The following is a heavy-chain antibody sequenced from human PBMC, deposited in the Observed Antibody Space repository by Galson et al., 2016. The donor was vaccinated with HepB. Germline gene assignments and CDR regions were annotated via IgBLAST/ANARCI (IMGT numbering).Heavy chain of an antibody. CDR1: GFSLSDYY. CDR2: IGRSDNTV. CDR3: ARDLVAVAGIPFDF. J-gene: IGHJ4*02. Sequence: SLRLSCAASGFSLSDYYLSWIRQAPGKGLEWVSTIGRSDNTVYYADSVKGRFTISRDNANNSFYLQMNSLRAEDTAVYYCARDLVAVAGIPFDFWGQGTLVSVSS. V-gene: IGHV3-11*01. D-gene: IGHD6-19*01.